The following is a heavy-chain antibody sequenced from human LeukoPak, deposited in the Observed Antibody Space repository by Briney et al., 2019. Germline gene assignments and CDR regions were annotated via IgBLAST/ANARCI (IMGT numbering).Heavy chain of an antibody. D-gene: IGHD3-10*01. CDR2: INTGNGNT. V-gene: IGHV1-3*03. J-gene: IGHJ4*02. Sequence: GASVKVSCKASGYTFISYAMHWVRQAPGQRLEWMGWINTGNGNTKYSQEFQGRVTITRDTSASTAYMELRSLRSEDMAVYYCAKEGIMARGIMGAVYFDYWGQGTLVTVSS. CDR1: GYTFISYA. CDR3: AKEGIMARGIMGAVYFDY.